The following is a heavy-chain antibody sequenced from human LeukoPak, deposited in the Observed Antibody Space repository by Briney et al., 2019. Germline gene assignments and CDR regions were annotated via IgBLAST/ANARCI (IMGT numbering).Heavy chain of an antibody. CDR3: ARVFGDGSGLDY. V-gene: IGHV4-59*10. Sequence: SETLSLTCAVYGGSFSSYYWSWIRQPAGKGLEWIGRIYTSGSTNYNPSLKSRVTMSVDTSKNQFSLKLSSVTAADTAVYYCARVFGDGSGLDYWGQGTLVTVSS. CDR2: IYTSGST. D-gene: IGHD3-10*01. CDR1: GGSFSSYY. J-gene: IGHJ4*02.